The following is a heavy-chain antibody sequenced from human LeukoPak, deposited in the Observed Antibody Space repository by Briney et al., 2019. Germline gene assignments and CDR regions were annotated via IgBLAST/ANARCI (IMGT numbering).Heavy chain of an antibody. V-gene: IGHV3-33*01. J-gene: IGHJ4*02. CDR2: IWYDGNNK. CDR1: GFTFNNYG. CDR3: ARDRVGAIYYFDY. Sequence: GGSLRLSCAASGFTFNNYGMHWVRQAPGKGLEWVALIWYDGNNKYYADSEKGRFTISRDNSKNMLYLQMNSLRDEDTAVYYCARDRVGAIYYFDYWGQGTLVTVSS. D-gene: IGHD1-26*01.